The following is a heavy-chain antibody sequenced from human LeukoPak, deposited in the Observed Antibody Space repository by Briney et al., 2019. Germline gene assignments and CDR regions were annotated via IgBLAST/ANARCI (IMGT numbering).Heavy chain of an antibody. V-gene: IGHV1-46*01. D-gene: IGHD2-21*01. CDR2: TNPSGGST. CDR1: GYTLTSYY. Sequence: ASVKVSCKASGYTLTSYYMHWVRQAPGQGLEWMGMTNPSGGSTTYAQKFQGRVTMTRDTSTSTVYMELSSLRSEDTAVYYCARGIQGYSNYXAFDIXXXGTMVTVSS. J-gene: IGHJ3*02. CDR3: ARGIQGYSNYXAFDI.